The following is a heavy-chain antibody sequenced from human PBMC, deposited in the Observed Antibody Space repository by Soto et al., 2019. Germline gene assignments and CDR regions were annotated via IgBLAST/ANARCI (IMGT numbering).Heavy chain of an antibody. Sequence: QVQLVQSGAEVKKPGASVKVSCKASGYTFTSYDINWVRQATGQGLEWMGWMNPNSGNTGYAQKFQGRVTMTRNTSISTAYMELSSLRSEDTAVYYCASPGGYSGYDGLSMYSYYGMDVWGQGTTVTVSS. J-gene: IGHJ6*02. D-gene: IGHD5-12*01. V-gene: IGHV1-8*01. CDR2: MNPNSGNT. CDR3: ASPGGYSGYDGLSMYSYYGMDV. CDR1: GYTFTSYD.